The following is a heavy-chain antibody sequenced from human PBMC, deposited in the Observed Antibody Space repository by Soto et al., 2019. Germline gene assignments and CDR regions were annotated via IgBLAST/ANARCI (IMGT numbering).Heavy chain of an antibody. CDR1: GFTFSSFA. V-gene: IGHV3-48*01. CDR2: ISSSSSNI. CDR3: AKAQSRYFDY. J-gene: IGHJ4*02. Sequence: EVQLVESGGGLVQPGGSLRLSCAASGFTFSSFAMNWVRQAPGKGLEWVSFISSSSSNIDYADSVKGRFTISRDNAKNSLYLHMSSLRAEDTAVYDCAKAQSRYFDYWGQGTLATVSS.